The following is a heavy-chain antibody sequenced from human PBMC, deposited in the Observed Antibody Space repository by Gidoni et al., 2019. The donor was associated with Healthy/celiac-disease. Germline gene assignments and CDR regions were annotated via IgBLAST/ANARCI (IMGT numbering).Heavy chain of an antibody. V-gene: IGHV3-30*02. Sequence: QVQLVESGGGVVQPGGSLRLSCAASGFTFSSYGMHWVRQAPGKGLGWVAFIRYDGSNKYYADSVKGRFTISRDNSKNTLYLQMNSLRAEDTAVYYCLSSSWDADAFDIWGQGTMVTVSS. CDR2: IRYDGSNK. CDR3: LSSSWDADAFDI. CDR1: GFTFSSYG. D-gene: IGHD6-13*01. J-gene: IGHJ3*02.